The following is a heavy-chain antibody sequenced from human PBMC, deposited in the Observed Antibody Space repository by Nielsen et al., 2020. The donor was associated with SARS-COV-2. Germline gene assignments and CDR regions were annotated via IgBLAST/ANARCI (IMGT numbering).Heavy chain of an antibody. CDR2: INEDGSVV. J-gene: IGHJ4*02. D-gene: IGHD4-11*01. CDR1: GLIFSSSW. Sequence: GGSLRLSCAASGLIFSSSWMVWVRQAPGKGLEWVANINEDGSVVNYVDSVKGRFTISRDNAGKSLYLQMNSLRAEDTAVYYSARDAAYSRFDYWGQGTLVTVSS. CDR3: ARDAAYSRFDY. V-gene: IGHV3-7*05.